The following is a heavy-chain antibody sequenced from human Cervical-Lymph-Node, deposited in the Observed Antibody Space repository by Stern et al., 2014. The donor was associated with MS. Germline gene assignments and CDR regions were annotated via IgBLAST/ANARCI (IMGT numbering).Heavy chain of an antibody. CDR3: AAALRLGELSFDL. CDR1: GFTFTSSA. Sequence: QLVESGPEVKKPGTSVKVSCKASGFTFTSSAVQWVRQARGQRLEWIGWIVVGSGNTNYAQKFQERVTITRDMSTSTAYMELSSLRSEDTAVYYCAAALRLGELSFDLWGRGTLVTVSS. CDR2: IVVGSGNT. J-gene: IGHJ2*01. D-gene: IGHD3-16*02. V-gene: IGHV1-58*01.